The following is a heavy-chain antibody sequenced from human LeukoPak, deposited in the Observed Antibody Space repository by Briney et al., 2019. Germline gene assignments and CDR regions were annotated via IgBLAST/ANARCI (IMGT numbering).Heavy chain of an antibody. CDR1: RFPFSNYV. CDR3: TKGTWIQLWSLFDS. Sequence: GGSLRLSCAASRFPFSNYVMNWVRQAPGKGLEWVSGIGGSDGSTYYADSVKGRFTIARDNCKSTLYLQMNSLRGEDMALYYCTKGTWIQLWSLFDSWGQGTLVTVSS. CDR2: IGGSDGST. D-gene: IGHD5-18*01. J-gene: IGHJ4*01. V-gene: IGHV3-23*01.